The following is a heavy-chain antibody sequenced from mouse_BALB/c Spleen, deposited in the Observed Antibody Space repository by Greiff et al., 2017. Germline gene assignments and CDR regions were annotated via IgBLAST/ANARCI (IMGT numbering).Heavy chain of an antibody. CDR2: ISSGGSYT. V-gene: IGHV5-6-4*01. J-gene: IGHJ4*01. Sequence: EVKVVESGGGLVKPGGSLKLSCAASGFTFSSYTMSWVRQTPEKRLEWVATISSGGSYTYYPDSVKGRFTISRDNAKNTLYLQMSSLKSEDTAMYYCTREMDYWGQGTSVTVSS. CDR3: TREMDY. CDR1: GFTFSSYT.